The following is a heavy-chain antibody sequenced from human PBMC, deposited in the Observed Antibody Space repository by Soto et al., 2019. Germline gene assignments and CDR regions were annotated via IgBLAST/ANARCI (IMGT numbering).Heavy chain of an antibody. CDR2: IYYSGST. CDR1: GGSISSYY. D-gene: IGHD3-16*02. Sequence: SETLSLTCTVSGGSISSYYWSWIRQPPGKGLEWIGYIYYSGSTNYNPSLKSRVTISVDTSKNQFSLKLSSVTAADTAVYYCARHGGIMITFGGVIAPHYFDYWGQGTLVTVSS. J-gene: IGHJ4*02. V-gene: IGHV4-59*08. CDR3: ARHGGIMITFGGVIAPHYFDY.